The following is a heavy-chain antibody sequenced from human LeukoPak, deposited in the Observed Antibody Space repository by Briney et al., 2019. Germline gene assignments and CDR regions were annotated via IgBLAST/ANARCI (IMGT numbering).Heavy chain of an antibody. Sequence: GGSLRLSCAASGFTFSSYGMHWVRQAPGKGLEWVAVIWYDGSNKYYADSVKGRFTISRDNSKNTLYLQMNSLRAEDTAVYYCARGIGSGWVDYWGQGTLVTVSS. D-gene: IGHD6-19*01. J-gene: IGHJ4*02. CDR2: IWYDGSNK. CDR1: GFTFSSYG. CDR3: ARGIGSGWVDY. V-gene: IGHV3-33*01.